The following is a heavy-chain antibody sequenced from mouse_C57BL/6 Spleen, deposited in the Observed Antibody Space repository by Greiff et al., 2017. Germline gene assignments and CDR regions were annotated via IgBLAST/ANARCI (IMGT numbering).Heavy chain of an antibody. Sequence: VQLQQSGPELVKPGASVKISCKASGYTFTDYYMNWVKQSHGKSLEWIGDIYPNNGGTSYNQKFKGKATLTVAKSSSTAYMQLRSLTSEESAVYYWARDGTGRATFDYGGKGTTLTVYS. CDR1: GYTFTDYY. D-gene: IGHD4-1*01. V-gene: IGHV1-26*01. CDR3: ARDGTGRATFDY. J-gene: IGHJ2*01. CDR2: IYPNNGGT.